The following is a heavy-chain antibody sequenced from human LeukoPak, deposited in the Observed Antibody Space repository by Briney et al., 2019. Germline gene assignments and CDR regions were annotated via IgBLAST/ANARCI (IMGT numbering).Heavy chain of an antibody. V-gene: IGHV4-61*02. CDR3: ARGWMVNQLYFDS. Sequence: SQTLSLTCTVSGGSISSGSYYWSWIRQPAGKGLEWIGRIYTSGSTNYNPSLQSRVTISVDTSKNQFSLKLSSVTAADTAVYYGARGWMVNQLYFDSGGQEPWSPSPQ. J-gene: IGHJ4*01. D-gene: IGHD5-18*01. CDR2: IYTSGST. CDR1: GGSISSGSYY.